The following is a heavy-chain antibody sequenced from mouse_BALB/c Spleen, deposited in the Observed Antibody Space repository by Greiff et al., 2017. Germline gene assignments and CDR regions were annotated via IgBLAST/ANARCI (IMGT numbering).Heavy chain of an antibody. CDR1: GFSLTSYG. CDR3: ARGGIYYGYDGAWFAY. J-gene: IGHJ3*01. Sequence: VKLMESGPGLVAPSQSLSITCTVSGFSLTSYGVHWVRQPPGKGLEWLGVIWAGGSTNYNSALMSRLSISKDNSKSQVFLKMNSLQTDDTAMYYCARGGIYYGYDGAWFAYWGQGTLVTVSA. D-gene: IGHD2-2*01. V-gene: IGHV2-9*02. CDR2: IWAGGST.